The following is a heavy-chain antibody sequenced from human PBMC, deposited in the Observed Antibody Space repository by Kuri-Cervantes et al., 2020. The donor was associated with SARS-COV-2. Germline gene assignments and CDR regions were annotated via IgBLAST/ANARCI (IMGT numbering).Heavy chain of an antibody. CDR2: IKQDGSEK. D-gene: IGHD4-23*01. Sequence: GESLKISCAASGFTISSSWMSWVRQAPGKGLEWVANIKQDGSEKYYVDSVKGRFSISRDNAKNSLYLQVNSLRAEDTAVYYCATISDYGGHPNPDYFDYWGQGTLVTVSS. CDR3: ATISDYGGHPNPDYFDY. V-gene: IGHV3-7*01. J-gene: IGHJ4*02. CDR1: GFTISSSW.